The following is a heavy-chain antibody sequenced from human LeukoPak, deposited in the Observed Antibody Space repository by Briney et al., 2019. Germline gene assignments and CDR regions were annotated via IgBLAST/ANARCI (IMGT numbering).Heavy chain of an antibody. CDR3: AKTYYYDSSGYYFDAFDI. CDR1: GFTFSSYA. V-gene: IGHV3-23*01. CDR2: ISGSGGST. J-gene: IGHJ3*02. D-gene: IGHD3-22*01. Sequence: GGSLRLSCAASGFTFSSYAMSWVRQAPGKGLEWVSAISGSGGSTYYADSVKGRFTISRDNSKNTLYLQMNCLRAEDTAVYYCAKTYYYDSSGYYFDAFDIRGQGTMVTVSS.